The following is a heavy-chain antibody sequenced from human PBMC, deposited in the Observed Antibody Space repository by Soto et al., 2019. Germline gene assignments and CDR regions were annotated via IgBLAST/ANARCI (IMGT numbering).Heavy chain of an antibody. Sequence: GESLKISCKGSGYSFTSYWISWVRQMPGKGLEWMGRIDPSDSYTNYSPSFQGHVTISADKSISTAYLQWSSLKASDTAMYYCATGESPTTYYYYGMDVWGQGTTVTVSS. J-gene: IGHJ6*02. CDR1: GYSFTSYW. CDR3: ATGESPTTYYYYGMDV. V-gene: IGHV5-10-1*01. D-gene: IGHD3-10*01. CDR2: IDPSDSYT.